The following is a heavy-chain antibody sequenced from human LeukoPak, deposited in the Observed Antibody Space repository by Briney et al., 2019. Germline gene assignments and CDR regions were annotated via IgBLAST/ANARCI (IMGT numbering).Heavy chain of an antibody. V-gene: IGHV1-24*01. J-gene: IGHJ4*02. CDR3: ARVYDILTAADY. Sequence: ASVKVSCKVSGYTLTELSMHWVRQAPGKGLEWMGGFDPEDGETIYAQKFQGRVTMTTDTSTSTAYMELRSLRSDDTAVYYCARVYDILTAADYWGQGTLVTVSS. CDR2: FDPEDGET. D-gene: IGHD3-9*01. CDR1: GYTLTELS.